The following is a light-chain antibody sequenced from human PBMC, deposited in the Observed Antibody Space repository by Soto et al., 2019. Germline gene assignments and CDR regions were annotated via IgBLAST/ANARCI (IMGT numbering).Light chain of an antibody. V-gene: IGKV1-39*01. Sequence: DIQMTQSPSSLSASVGDRVTITCRASQSISSYLNWYQQKPGKAPKLLIYAASSLQSGVPSRFSGSGPGTDFTLTSSSLQPEDFATYYCQQSYSTLTFGPGTKVDIK. CDR1: QSISSY. CDR2: AAS. J-gene: IGKJ3*01. CDR3: QQSYSTLT.